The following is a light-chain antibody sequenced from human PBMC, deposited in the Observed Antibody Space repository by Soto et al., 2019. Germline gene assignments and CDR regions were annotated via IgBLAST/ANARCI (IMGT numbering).Light chain of an antibody. CDR1: SSDVGGYDF. V-gene: IGLV2-8*01. CDR3: SSYEGSNTWV. Sequence: QSALTQPPSASGSPGQSVTISCTGTSSDVGGYDFVSWYQHHPGKAPTLMIFDVSKRPSGVPDRFSGSKSGNTASLTVSGLQAEDEADYYCSSYEGSNTWVFGGGTELTVL. J-gene: IGLJ3*02. CDR2: DVS.